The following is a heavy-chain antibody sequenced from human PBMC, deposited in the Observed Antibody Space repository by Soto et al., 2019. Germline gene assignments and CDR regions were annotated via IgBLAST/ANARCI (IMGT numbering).Heavy chain of an antibody. CDR1: GGSISSGGYY. D-gene: IGHD2-8*01. CDR3: ARHRDYCANGVCSGFGYYYMDV. V-gene: IGHV4-31*03. Sequence: PSETLSLTCTVSGGSISSGGYYWSWIRQHPGKGLEWIGYIYYSGSTYYNPSLKSRVTISVDTSKNQFSLKLSSVTAADTAVYYCARHRDYCANGVCSGFGYYYMDVWGKGTTVTVSS. CDR2: IYYSGST. J-gene: IGHJ6*03.